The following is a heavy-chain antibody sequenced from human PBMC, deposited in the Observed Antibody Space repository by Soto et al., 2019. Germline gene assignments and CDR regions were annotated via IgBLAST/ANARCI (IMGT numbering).Heavy chain of an antibody. CDR1: GGSISSGDYY. CDR2: IDYSGST. J-gene: IGHJ6*02. CDR3: ARADDSSGYYYLTRYYGMDV. V-gene: IGHV4-30-4*01. Sequence: QVQLQESGPGLVKPSQTLSLTCTVSGGSISSGDYYWSWIRQHPGKGLEWIGYIDYSGSTYYNPSLKSRVTISVDKAKNQYSLKLSSVPAADTAVYYGARADDSSGYYYLTRYYGMDVWGQGTTVNVSS. D-gene: IGHD3-22*01.